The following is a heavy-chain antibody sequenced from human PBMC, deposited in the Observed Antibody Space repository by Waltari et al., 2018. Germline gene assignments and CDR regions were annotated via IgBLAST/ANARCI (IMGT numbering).Heavy chain of an antibody. CDR2: MNPNSGNT. CDR3: ARGLRIVGATKAFDP. CDR1: GYTFTSYD. Sequence: QVQLVQSGAEVKKPGASVKVSCKASGYTFTSYDINWVRQATGQGLEWMGWMNPNSGNTGYAHEFQGSVTLTRNTSISPAYMELSSLRSEDTAVYYCARGLRIVGATKAFDPWGQGTLVTVSS. V-gene: IGHV1-8*03. D-gene: IGHD1-26*01. J-gene: IGHJ5*02.